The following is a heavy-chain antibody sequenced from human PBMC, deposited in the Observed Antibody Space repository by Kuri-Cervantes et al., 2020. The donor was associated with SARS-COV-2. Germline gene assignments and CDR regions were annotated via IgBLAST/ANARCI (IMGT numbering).Heavy chain of an antibody. D-gene: IGHD2-2*01. CDR1: GYSFTSYW. CDR2: INRGHSYT. J-gene: IGHJ6*02. CDR3: ARLQMPRYYYYYYGRDV. V-gene: IGHV5-51*01. Sequence: GESLKISCQGSGYSFTSYWICWVRQIPGKGLEWIGIINRGHSYTRYSASFQGQITISADKTISTTYLQVNSLKASDTAMYYCARLQMPRYYYYYYGRDVWGQGTPVTVSS.